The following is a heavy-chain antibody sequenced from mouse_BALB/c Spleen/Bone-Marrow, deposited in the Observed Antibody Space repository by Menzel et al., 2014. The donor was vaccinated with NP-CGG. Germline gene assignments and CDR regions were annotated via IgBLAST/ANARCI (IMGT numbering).Heavy chain of an antibody. Sequence: VKLMESGPGLVAPSQSLSITCTVPGFSLTSYDISWIRQPPGKGLEWLGVIWTGGGTNYNSAFMSRLSISKDNSKSQVFLKMNSLQTDDTAIYYCVREDKYGNSGGDFDVWGAGTTVTVSS. D-gene: IGHD2-10*02. CDR1: GFSLTSYD. CDR3: VREDKYGNSGGDFDV. CDR2: IWTGGGT. J-gene: IGHJ1*01. V-gene: IGHV2-9-2*01.